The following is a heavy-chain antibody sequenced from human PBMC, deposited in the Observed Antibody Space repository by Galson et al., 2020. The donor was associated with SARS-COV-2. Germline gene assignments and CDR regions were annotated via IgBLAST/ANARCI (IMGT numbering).Heavy chain of an antibody. D-gene: IGHD6-19*01. CDR2: VYYTGTT. CDR3: ARDTPESGAWFFDY. V-gene: IGHV4-39*07. CDR1: GGDIFISSNY. J-gene: IGHJ4*02. Sequence: ASETLSLTCSVSGGDIFISSNYCAWIRQAPGKGLEWIASVYYTGTTYFNPSLKRRVTISADRSRNQFSLQLTSVTAADTAVYYCARDTPESGAWFFDYWGQGTLVTVSS.